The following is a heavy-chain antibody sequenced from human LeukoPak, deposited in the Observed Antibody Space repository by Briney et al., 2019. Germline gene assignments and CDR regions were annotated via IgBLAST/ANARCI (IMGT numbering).Heavy chain of an antibody. CDR1: GYSFTSYW. Sequence: GESLKTSCKGSGYSFTSYWIGWVRQMPGKGLEWMGIIYPGDSDTRYSPSFQGQVTISADKSISTAYLQWSSLKASDTAMYYCARPIPHCSGGSCYSVWGQGTLVTVSS. CDR3: ARPIPHCSGGSCYSV. V-gene: IGHV5-51*01. CDR2: IYPGDSDT. D-gene: IGHD2-15*01. J-gene: IGHJ4*02.